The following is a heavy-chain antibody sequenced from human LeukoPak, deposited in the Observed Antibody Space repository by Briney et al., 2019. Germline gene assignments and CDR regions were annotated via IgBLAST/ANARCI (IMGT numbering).Heavy chain of an antibody. J-gene: IGHJ4*02. Sequence: GGSLRLSCAASGFTFSSYAMHWVRQAPGKGLEWVAVISYDGSNKYYADSVKGRFTISRDNSKNTLYLQMNSLRAEDTAVYYCAKTPITMVRGVIIPFDYWGQGTLVTVSS. CDR1: GFTFSSYA. CDR2: ISYDGSNK. V-gene: IGHV3-30-3*02. CDR3: AKTPITMVRGVIIPFDY. D-gene: IGHD3-10*01.